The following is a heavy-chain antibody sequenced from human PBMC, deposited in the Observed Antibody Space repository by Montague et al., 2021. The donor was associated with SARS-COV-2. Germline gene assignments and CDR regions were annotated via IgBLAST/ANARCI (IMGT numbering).Heavy chain of an antibody. D-gene: IGHD3-3*01. CDR1: GYSISSSNW. CDR2: IYYSGST. J-gene: IGHJ4*02. CDR3: ARGGTIFGVVTFPFDY. Sequence: SETLSLTCAVSGYSISSSNWWGWIRQPPGKGLEWIGYIYYSGSTYYNPSLKSRVTISVDTSKNQFSLKLSSVTAADTAVYYCARGGTIFGVVTFPFDYWGQGTLVTVSS. V-gene: IGHV4-28*03.